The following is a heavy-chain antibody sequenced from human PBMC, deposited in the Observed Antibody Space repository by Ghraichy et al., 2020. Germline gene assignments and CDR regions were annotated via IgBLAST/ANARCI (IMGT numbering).Heavy chain of an antibody. D-gene: IGHD3-3*02. CDR2: IRSSDNTI. CDR1: GFTFSSYS. Sequence: GESLNISCSASGFTFSSYSMNLVRQAPGKGLVWISYIRSSDNTIYYADSVKGRFSISSDNAKNSLYLQMNSLRDEDTAVYYCVRDQHFAFDYWGQGILVTVSS. J-gene: IGHJ4*02. CDR3: VRDQHFAFDY. V-gene: IGHV3-48*02.